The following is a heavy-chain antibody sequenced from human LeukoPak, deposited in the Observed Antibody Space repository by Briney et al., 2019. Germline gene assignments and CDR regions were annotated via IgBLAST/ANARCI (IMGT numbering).Heavy chain of an antibody. CDR1: GFTFSSYW. J-gene: IGHJ6*02. V-gene: IGHV3-7*01. D-gene: IGHD3-9*01. Sequence: GGSLRLSCGASGFTFSSYWMSWVPQAPGKGLEWVANIKQDGSEKYYVDSVKGRFTISRDNAKNSLYLQMNSLRAEDTAVYYCARFLTGYYNRYYYYGMDVWGQGTTVTVSS. CDR2: IKQDGSEK. CDR3: ARFLTGYYNRYYYYGMDV.